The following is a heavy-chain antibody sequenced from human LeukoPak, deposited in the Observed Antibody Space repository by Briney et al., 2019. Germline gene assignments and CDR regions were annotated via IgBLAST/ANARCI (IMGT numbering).Heavy chain of an antibody. CDR2: ISYDGSNK. Sequence: GGSLRLSCTASGFRFSDYYMTWIRQAPGKGLEWVAVISYDGSNKYYADSVKGRFTISRDNSKNTLYLQMNSLRAEDTAVYYCARVPGGNYGSGSYPSDYWGQGTLVTVSS. J-gene: IGHJ4*02. V-gene: IGHV3-30-3*01. CDR1: GFRFSDYY. D-gene: IGHD3-10*01. CDR3: ARVPGGNYGSGSYPSDY.